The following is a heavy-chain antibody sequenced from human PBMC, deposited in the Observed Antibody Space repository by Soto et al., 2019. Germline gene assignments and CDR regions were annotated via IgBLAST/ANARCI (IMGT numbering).Heavy chain of an antibody. D-gene: IGHD1-26*01. Sequence: SETLSLTCTVSGGSISSYYWSWIRQPAGKGLEWIGRIYTSGSTNYNPSLKSRVAMSVDTSKNQFSLKLSSVTAADTAVYYCARASIVGATSWFDPWGQGTLVTVSS. CDR2: IYTSGST. CDR1: GGSISSYY. CDR3: ARASIVGATSWFDP. V-gene: IGHV4-4*07. J-gene: IGHJ5*02.